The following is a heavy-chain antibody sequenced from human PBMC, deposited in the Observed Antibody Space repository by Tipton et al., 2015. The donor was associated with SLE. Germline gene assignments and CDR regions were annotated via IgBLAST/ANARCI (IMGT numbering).Heavy chain of an antibody. CDR1: GFTFSDYY. CDR2: ISNTGNTK. V-gene: IGHV3-11*04. J-gene: IGHJ4*02. CDR3: ARDSAHSSSWYEEGLDF. D-gene: IGHD6-13*01. Sequence: GSLRLSCAASGFTFSDYYMSRIRQAPGKGLEWVSYISNTGNTKNYADSVKGRFTISRDNAKNSLYLQMNSLRAEDTAVYYCARDSAHSSSWYEEGLDFWGQGTLVTVSS.